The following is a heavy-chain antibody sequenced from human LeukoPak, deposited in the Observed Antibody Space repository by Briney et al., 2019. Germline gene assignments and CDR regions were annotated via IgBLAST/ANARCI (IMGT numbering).Heavy chain of an antibody. CDR3: AREMDWSPLLGAFDI. CDR2: IYYSGST. V-gene: IGHV4-39*07. D-gene: IGHD3/OR15-3a*01. CDR1: GGSLSSSSYY. J-gene: IGHJ3*02. Sequence: SGTLSLTCTVSGGSLSSSSYYWGWIRQPPGKGLEWIGSIYYSGSTYYNPSLKSRVTISVDTSKNQFSLKLSSVTAADTAVYYCAREMDWSPLLGAFDIWGQGTMVTVSS.